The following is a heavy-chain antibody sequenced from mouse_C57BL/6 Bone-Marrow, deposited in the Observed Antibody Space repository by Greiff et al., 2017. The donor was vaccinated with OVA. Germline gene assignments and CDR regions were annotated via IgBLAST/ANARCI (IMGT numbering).Heavy chain of an antibody. D-gene: IGHD1-2*01. CDR1: GYSFTGYY. CDR2: IYPYHGVS. CDR3: ARDPLITTVYFDD. J-gene: IGHJ2*01. V-gene: IGHV1-31*01. Sequence: EVKLMESGPELVKPGASVKISCKASGYSFTGYYMHWVKQSHGNILDWIGYIYPYHGVSSYNQKFKGKATLTVDKSSSTAYMELRSLTSEDSAVYYCARDPLITTVYFDDWGQGTTLTVSS.